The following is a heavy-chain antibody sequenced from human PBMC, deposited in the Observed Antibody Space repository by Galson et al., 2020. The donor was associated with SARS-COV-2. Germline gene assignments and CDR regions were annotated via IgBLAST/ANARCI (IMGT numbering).Heavy chain of an antibody. J-gene: IGHJ6*02. Sequence: ASVKVSCKASGYTFTSYGISWVRQAPGQGLEWMGWISAYNGNTNYAQKLQGRVTMTTDTSTSTAYMELRSLRSDDTAVYYCARGYSSGWRSNYYYGMDVWGQGTTVTVSS. CDR2: ISAYNGNT. CDR1: GYTFTSYG. CDR3: ARGYSSGWRSNYYYGMDV. D-gene: IGHD6-19*01. V-gene: IGHV1-18*04.